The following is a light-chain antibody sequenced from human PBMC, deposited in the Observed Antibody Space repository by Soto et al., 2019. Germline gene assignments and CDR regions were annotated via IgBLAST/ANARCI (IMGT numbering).Light chain of an antibody. J-gene: IGKJ1*01. CDR3: QHYNSYSEA. V-gene: IGKV1-5*03. Sequence: DLQMTQSPSTLSASVGDRVTITCRASQTISSWLAWYQQKPGKAPKLLIYKASTLKSGVPSRFSGSGSGTECTITISSLQPDDGSTYYCQHYNSYSEAFGQGTKVDIK. CDR2: KAS. CDR1: QTISSW.